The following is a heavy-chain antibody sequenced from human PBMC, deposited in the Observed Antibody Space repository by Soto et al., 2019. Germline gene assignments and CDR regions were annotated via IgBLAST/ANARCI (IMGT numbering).Heavy chain of an antibody. CDR3: ARSPYYDYVWGSYRTSLAFDY. CDR2: IKQDGSEK. D-gene: IGHD3-16*02. V-gene: IGHV3-7*01. J-gene: IGHJ4*02. Sequence: GSLRLSCAASGFTFSSYWMSWVRQAPGKGLEWVANIKQDGSEKYYVDSVKGRFTISRDNAKNSLYLQMNSLRAEDTAVYYCARSPYYDYVWGSYRTSLAFDYWGQGTLVTDSS. CDR1: GFTFSSYW.